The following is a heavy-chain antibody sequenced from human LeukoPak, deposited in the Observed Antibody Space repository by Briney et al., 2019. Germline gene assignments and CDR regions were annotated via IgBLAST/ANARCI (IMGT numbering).Heavy chain of an antibody. J-gene: IGHJ1*01. D-gene: IGHD4-23*01. CDR2: IYYSGST. Sequence: PSETLSLTCTVSGGSISSSSYYWGWIRQPPGKGLEWIGSIYYSGSTYYNPSLKSRVTISVYTSKNQFSLKLSSVTAADTAVYYCAGGATVVTSYGEYFQHWGQGTLVTVSS. V-gene: IGHV4-39*01. CDR1: GGSISSSSYY. CDR3: AGGATVVTSYGEYFQH.